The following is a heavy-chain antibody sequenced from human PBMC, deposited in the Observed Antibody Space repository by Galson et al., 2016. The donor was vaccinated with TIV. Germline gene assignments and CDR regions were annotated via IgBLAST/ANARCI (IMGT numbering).Heavy chain of an antibody. Sequence: SLRLSCAASGFTFSSYAMTWVRQAPGKGLEWVSVISGGGGITYYAASVKGRFTISRDNSKNTVYLQMSSLRAEDTAVYYCVKYDSSGYYYGNFDYWGQGTLVIVSS. J-gene: IGHJ4*02. CDR1: GFTFSSYA. CDR3: VKYDSSGYYYGNFDY. D-gene: IGHD3-22*01. V-gene: IGHV3-23*01. CDR2: ISGGGGIT.